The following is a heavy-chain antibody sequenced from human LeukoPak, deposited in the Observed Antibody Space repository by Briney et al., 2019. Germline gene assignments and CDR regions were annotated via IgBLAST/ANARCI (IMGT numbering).Heavy chain of an antibody. Sequence: GGSLRLSCAASGFTFSNYDMHWVRRAPGKGLGWVSSISSSSSYIYYADSVKGRFTISRDNAKNSLYLQMNSLRAEDTAVYYCAPDLRGAAWSLDYWGQGTLVTVSS. CDR2: ISSSSSYI. D-gene: IGHD2-15*01. CDR1: GFTFSNYD. CDR3: APDLRGAAWSLDY. V-gene: IGHV3-21*04. J-gene: IGHJ4*02.